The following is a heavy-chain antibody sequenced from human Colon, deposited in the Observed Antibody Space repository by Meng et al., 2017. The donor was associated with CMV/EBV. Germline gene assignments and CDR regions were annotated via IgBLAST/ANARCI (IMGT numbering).Heavy chain of an antibody. CDR3: ARGGYSSGWPPGP. CDR1: GFTFNDYA. D-gene: IGHD6-19*01. Sequence: GGSLRLSCAASGFTFNDYAMHWVRQAPGKGLEWVSFITWNSGKIDYADSVRGRFTISRDNTKNSLYLQMNSLTPEDTAFYYCARGGYSSGWPPGPWGQGTLVTVSS. J-gene: IGHJ5*02. CDR2: ITWNSGKI. V-gene: IGHV3-9*01.